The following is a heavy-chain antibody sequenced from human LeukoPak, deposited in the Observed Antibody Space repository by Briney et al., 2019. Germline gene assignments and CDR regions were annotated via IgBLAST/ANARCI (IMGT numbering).Heavy chain of an antibody. D-gene: IGHD6-13*01. CDR1: GYTFTSYG. CDR3: ARVKAAAGTRNYYYYYMDV. CDR2: ISAYNGNT. J-gene: IGHJ6*03. V-gene: IGHV1-18*01. Sequence: ASVKVSCKASGYTFTSYGISWVRQAPGQGLEWMGWISAYNGNTNYAQKLQGRVTMTTDTSTSTAYMELRSLRSDDTAVYYCARVKAAAGTRNYYYYYMDVWGKGTTVTVSS.